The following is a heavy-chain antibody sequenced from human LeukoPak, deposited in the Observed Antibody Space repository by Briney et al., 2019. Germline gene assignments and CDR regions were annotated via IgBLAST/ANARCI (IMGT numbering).Heavy chain of an antibody. CDR3: ARGASRSFDY. J-gene: IGHJ4*02. Sequence: GASVKVSCKASGYTFTTYEIHWVRQATGQGLEWMGWMNPNSGNTGYAQKFHGRVIITRNPSINTAYMELSSLRSDDTAVYYCARGASRSFDYWGQGTPVTVSS. CDR1: GYTFTTYE. CDR2: MNPNSGNT. V-gene: IGHV1-8*01.